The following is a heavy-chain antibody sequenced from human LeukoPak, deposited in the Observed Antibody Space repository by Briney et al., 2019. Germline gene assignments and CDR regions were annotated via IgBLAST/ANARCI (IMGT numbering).Heavy chain of an antibody. CDR2: IYYDGSS. CDR3: AREAAGDCGDYGSRGVSDY. Sequence: PSETLSLTCSVSGGSVSSSSYYWSWIRQPPGRGLEWIGYIYYDGSSNYNPSLKSRVTISADTSNNQFSLKLRSVTAADTALYFCAREAAGDCGDYGSRGVSDYWGQGTLVTVSS. D-gene: IGHD4-17*01. J-gene: IGHJ4*02. CDR1: GGSVSSSSYY. V-gene: IGHV4-61*01.